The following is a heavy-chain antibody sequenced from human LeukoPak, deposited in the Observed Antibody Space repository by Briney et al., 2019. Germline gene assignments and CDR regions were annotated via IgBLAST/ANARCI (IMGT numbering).Heavy chain of an antibody. CDR3: AKDMSGYSYGRPSPFDY. CDR2: IWYDGIDK. Sequence: QSGGSLRLSCAACGFTYSSYGMHWVRQAPGKGLEWVGVIWYDGIDKYYAHSVKGRFAISRDNSKNTLYLQMNSLRAEDTAVYYCAKDMSGYSYGRPSPFDYWGQGTLVTVSS. J-gene: IGHJ4*02. D-gene: IGHD5-18*01. V-gene: IGHV3-33*06. CDR1: GFTYSSYG.